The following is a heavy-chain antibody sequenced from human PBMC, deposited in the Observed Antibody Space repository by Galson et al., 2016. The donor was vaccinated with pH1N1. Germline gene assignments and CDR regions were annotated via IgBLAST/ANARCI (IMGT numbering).Heavy chain of an antibody. CDR2: TYYRSKWYN. J-gene: IGHJ6*02. CDR1: GDSVSSNSAA. D-gene: IGHD3-22*01. Sequence: CAISGDSVSSNSAAWNWIRQSPSRGLEWLGRTYYRSKWYNDYAVSVKSRITINPDTSKNQFSLQLNSGTPEDTAVYYCARGGFYYDSSGPSYGMDGWGQGTTVTVSS. CDR3: ARGGFYYDSSGPSYGMDG. V-gene: IGHV6-1*01.